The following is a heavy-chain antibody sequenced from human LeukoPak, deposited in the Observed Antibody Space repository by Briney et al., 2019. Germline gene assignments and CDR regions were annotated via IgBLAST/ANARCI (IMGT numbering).Heavy chain of an antibody. Sequence: SETLSLTCGVSGGSIDITNYWSWVRQAPGKGLEWIGEIAHDGTTNYNQSLRSRVAMSFDRADNHFSLSLTSVTAADTAVYYCTREDRPYCPFAYWGQGVLVTVSS. V-gene: IGHV4-4*02. CDR3: TREDRPYCPFAY. J-gene: IGHJ4*02. D-gene: IGHD1-26*01. CDR2: IAHDGTT. CDR1: GGSIDITNY.